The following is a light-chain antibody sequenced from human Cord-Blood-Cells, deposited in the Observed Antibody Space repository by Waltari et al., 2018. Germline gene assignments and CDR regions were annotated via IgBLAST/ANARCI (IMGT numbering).Light chain of an antibody. V-gene: IGLV2-14*01. CDR1: SSDVGGYNY. CDR3: SSYTSSSTWV. Sequence: QSALTQPASVSGSPGQSITISCTGPSSDVGGYNYVSWSQQHPGKAPKLMIYEVSNRPSGVSNRFSGSKSGNTASLTISGLQAEDEADYYCSSYTSSSTWVFGGGTKLTVL. CDR2: EVS. J-gene: IGLJ3*02.